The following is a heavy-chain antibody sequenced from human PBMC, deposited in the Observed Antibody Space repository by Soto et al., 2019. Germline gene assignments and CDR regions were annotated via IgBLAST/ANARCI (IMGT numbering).Heavy chain of an antibody. V-gene: IGHV1-69*13. D-gene: IGHD2-2*01. J-gene: IGHJ6*02. CDR3: ARHDCISSSCYYYYYYTMDV. CDR1: GGTFSSYA. Sequence: ASVKVSCKASGGTFSSYAISWVRQAPGQGLEWMGGIIPIFDTTNYAQKFQGRVTITADESTSTAYMELSSLRSEDTAVYYCARHDCISSSCYYYYYYTMDVWGQGTTVTVSS. CDR2: IIPIFDTT.